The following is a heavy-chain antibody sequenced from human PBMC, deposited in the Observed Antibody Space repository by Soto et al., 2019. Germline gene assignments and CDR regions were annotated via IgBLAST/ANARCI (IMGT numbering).Heavy chain of an antibody. V-gene: IGHV1-46*03. J-gene: IGHJ4*02. CDR1: GYTFTSYY. D-gene: IGHD3-3*01. CDR2: INPSGGST. Sequence: ASVKVSCKASGYTFTSYYMHWVRQAPGQGLEWMGIINPSGGSTSYAQKFQGRVTMTRDTSTSTVYMELSSLRSEDTAVYYCARVYGFWSGYHGKYYFDYWGQGTRVTVSS. CDR3: ARVYGFWSGYHGKYYFDY.